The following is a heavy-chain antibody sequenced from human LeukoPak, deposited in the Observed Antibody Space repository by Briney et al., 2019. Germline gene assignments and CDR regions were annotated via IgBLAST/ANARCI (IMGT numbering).Heavy chain of an antibody. CDR1: GYSFTSYW. CDR2: IYPGDSDT. Sequence: GESLKISCKGSGYSFTSYWIGWVRQMPGKGLEWMGIIYPGDSDTRYSPSFQGQVTISADKSISTASLQWSSLKASDTAMYYCARRGPYYYDSSGLIDYWGQGTLVTVSS. D-gene: IGHD3-22*01. V-gene: IGHV5-51*01. J-gene: IGHJ4*02. CDR3: ARRGPYYYDSSGLIDY.